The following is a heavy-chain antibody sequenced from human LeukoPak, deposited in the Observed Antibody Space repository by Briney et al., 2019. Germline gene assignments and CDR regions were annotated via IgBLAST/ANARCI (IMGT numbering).Heavy chain of an antibody. J-gene: IGHJ6*03. V-gene: IGHV3-23*01. Sequence: GGSLRLSCAASGFIFSSYGMTWVRQAPGKGLEWVSAMSGGAGGTYYADSVKGRFTISRDNSKNTLFLQMNSLRAEDTAVYYCAKEAGSYSYYYYYYMDVWGKGTTVTVSS. CDR2: MSGGAGGT. CDR1: GFIFSSYG. CDR3: AKEAGSYSYYYYYYMDV. D-gene: IGHD3-10*01.